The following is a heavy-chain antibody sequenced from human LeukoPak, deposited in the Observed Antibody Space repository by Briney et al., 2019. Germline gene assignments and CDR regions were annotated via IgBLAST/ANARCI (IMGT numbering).Heavy chain of an antibody. V-gene: IGHV1-69*13. CDR2: IIPIFGTA. D-gene: IGHD3-22*01. J-gene: IGHJ4*02. Sequence: SVKVSCKASGGTFSSYAISWVRQAPGQGLEWMGGIIPIFGTANYAQKFQGRVTITADESTSTAYMELSSLRSEDTAVYYCARIYYYDSSGYYENPFDYWGQGTPVTVSS. CDR3: ARIYYYDSSGYYENPFDY. CDR1: GGTFSSYA.